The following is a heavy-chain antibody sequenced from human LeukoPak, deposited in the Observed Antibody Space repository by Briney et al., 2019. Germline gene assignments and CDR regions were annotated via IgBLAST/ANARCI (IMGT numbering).Heavy chain of an antibody. Sequence: GGSLRLSCAASGFTFSSFSLNWVRQAPGKGLEWVSSISSSTTYINYADSVKGRFTISRDNAKNSLYLQMNSLRAEDTAVYYCAELGITMIGGVWGKGTTVTISS. V-gene: IGHV3-21*01. J-gene: IGHJ6*04. CDR3: AELGITMIGGV. CDR1: GFTFSSFS. CDR2: ISSSTTYI. D-gene: IGHD3-10*02.